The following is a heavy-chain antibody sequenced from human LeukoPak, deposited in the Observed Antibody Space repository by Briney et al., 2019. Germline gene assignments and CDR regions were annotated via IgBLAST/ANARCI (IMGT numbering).Heavy chain of an antibody. CDR2: IYYSGST. CDR1: GGSISSGGYY. D-gene: IGHD3-3*01. J-gene: IGHJ4*02. Sequence: SETLSLTCTVSGGSISSGGYYWSWIRQHSGKGLEWIGYIYYSGSTYYNPSLKSRVTISVDTSKNQFSLKLSSVTAADTAVHYCARYYDFWSGYDYWGQGTLVTVSS. V-gene: IGHV4-31*03. CDR3: ARYYDFWSGYDY.